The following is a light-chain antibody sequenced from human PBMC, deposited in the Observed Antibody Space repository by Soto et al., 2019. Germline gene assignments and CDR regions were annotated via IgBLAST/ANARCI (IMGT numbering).Light chain of an antibody. V-gene: IGKV3-11*01. Sequence: EIVLTQSPTTLSLSPGERATLSCSAIQGVSSSLAWYQQKPGQAPRXLIYDASNRATGIPARFSGSGSGTDFTLTISSLEPEEFAGYYGQHRSDWPSTWTFGQGTKVDIK. J-gene: IGKJ1*01. CDR2: DAS. CDR3: QHRSDWPSTWT. CDR1: QGVSSS.